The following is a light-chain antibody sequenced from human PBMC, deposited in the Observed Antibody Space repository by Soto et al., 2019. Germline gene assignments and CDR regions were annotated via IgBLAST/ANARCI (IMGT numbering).Light chain of an antibody. CDR2: DAS. Sequence: EIELAQSPATLSLSPGERATLSCRASQSVSSFLAWYQQKPGQAPRLLIYDASNRATGIPARFSGSGSGTDFTLTISSLEPEDFAVYYCQHRSNWPLTFGGGTKVDIK. CDR1: QSVSSF. V-gene: IGKV3-11*01. J-gene: IGKJ4*01. CDR3: QHRSNWPLT.